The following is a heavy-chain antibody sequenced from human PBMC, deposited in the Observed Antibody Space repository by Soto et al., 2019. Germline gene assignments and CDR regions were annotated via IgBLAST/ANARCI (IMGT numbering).Heavy chain of an antibody. V-gene: IGHV3-23*01. CDR3: AKKGLGSLATYCSTGDCHYAFEI. D-gene: IGHD2-15*01. Sequence: EVQLLESGGGLVQPGGSLRLSCAASGFTFGNYAMIWVRQAPGKGLEWVSTISGGGDGTYYADSVRGRFTISRENSRNTVYLQMNSLRAEDTAVYYCAKKGLGSLATYCSTGDCHYAFEIWGQGTRVTVSS. J-gene: IGHJ3*02. CDR2: ISGGGDGT. CDR1: GFTFGNYA.